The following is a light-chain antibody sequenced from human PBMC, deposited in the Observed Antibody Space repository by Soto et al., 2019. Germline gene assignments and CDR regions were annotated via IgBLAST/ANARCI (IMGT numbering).Light chain of an antibody. CDR2: DTS. Sequence: THSPSTLSASVLDRATLSLLASQPVNSHLNWYQQQPGQSPRLLMSDTSHRATGIPARFSGSGSGTDFTLTISSLEPEDFGVYYCQKRSNWMINCGKGTRRAIK. V-gene: IGKV3-11*01. J-gene: IGKJ5*01. CDR1: QPVNSH. CDR3: QKRSNWMIN.